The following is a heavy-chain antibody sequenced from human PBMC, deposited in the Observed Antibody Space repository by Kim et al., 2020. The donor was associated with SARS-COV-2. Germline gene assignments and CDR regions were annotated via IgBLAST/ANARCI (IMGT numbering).Heavy chain of an antibody. CDR2: IIPIFGTA. CDR3: ARDHPTYDILTGIDVGYYYGMDV. CDR1: GGTFSSYA. J-gene: IGHJ6*02. Sequence: SVKVSCKASGGTFSSYAISWVRQAPGQGLEWMGGIIPIFGTANYAQKFQGRVTITADEYTSTAYMELSSLRSEDTAVYYCARDHPTYDILTGIDVGYYYGMDVWGQGTTVTVSS. V-gene: IGHV1-69*13. D-gene: IGHD3-9*01.